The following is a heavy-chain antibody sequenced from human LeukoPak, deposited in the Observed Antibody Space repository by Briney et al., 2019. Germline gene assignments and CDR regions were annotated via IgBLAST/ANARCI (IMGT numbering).Heavy chain of an antibody. CDR3: AKGVAAGTWGTSFDF. CDR1: GFTFSNYP. CDR2: ISYDGNYK. V-gene: IGHV3-30*01. D-gene: IGHD6-13*01. J-gene: IGHJ4*02. Sequence: PGRSLSLSCAASGFTFSNYPIHWVRQAPGKGPEWVAVISYDGNYKYYAESVKGRFTVSRDNSKNTVYLQVDSLRAEDTAVYYCAKGVAAGTWGTSFDFWGQGTLVTVSS.